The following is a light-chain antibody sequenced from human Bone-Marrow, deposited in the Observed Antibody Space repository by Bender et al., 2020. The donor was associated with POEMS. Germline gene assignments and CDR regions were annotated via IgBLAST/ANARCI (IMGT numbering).Light chain of an antibody. CDR2: EIS. J-gene: IGLJ3*02. Sequence: QSALTQPASVSGSPGQSITISCTGASSDVDGYKYVSWYQQPPGEAPKLMIYEISTRPSGVSNRFSGSKSGNTASLTISGLQAEDEADYYCSSYTGSSTGVFGGGTKLTVL. CDR1: SSDVDGYKY. V-gene: IGLV2-14*01. CDR3: SSYTGSSTGV.